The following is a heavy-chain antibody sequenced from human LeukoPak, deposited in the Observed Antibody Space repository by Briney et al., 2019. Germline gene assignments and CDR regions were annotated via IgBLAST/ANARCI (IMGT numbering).Heavy chain of an antibody. V-gene: IGHV4-4*07. CDR2: IYTSGST. CDR1: GGSISSYY. J-gene: IGHJ3*02. Sequence: SETLSLTCTVSGGSISSYYWSWIRQPAGKGLEWIGRIYTSGSTNYNPSLKSRVTMSVDTSKNQFSLKLSSVTAADTAVYYCARLGYCSGGSCYEVDAFDIWGQGTMVTVSS. D-gene: IGHD2-15*01. CDR3: ARLGYCSGGSCYEVDAFDI.